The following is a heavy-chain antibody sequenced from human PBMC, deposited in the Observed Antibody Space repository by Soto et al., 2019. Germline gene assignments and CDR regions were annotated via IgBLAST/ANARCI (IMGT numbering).Heavy chain of an antibody. Sequence: EVKLVESGGGLVQPGRSLRLSCAASGFTFDDYAMHWVRPAPGKGLAWVSGISWDSGTVDYADSVKGRFTISRDNAKNSLYLRMNRLRVEDTALYYCAKGQSSIYYGSRHYYYGMDVWGQGTTVTVSS. CDR3: AKGQSSIYYGSRHYYYGMDV. J-gene: IGHJ6*02. CDR1: GFTFDDYA. CDR2: ISWDSGTV. V-gene: IGHV3-9*01. D-gene: IGHD3-22*01.